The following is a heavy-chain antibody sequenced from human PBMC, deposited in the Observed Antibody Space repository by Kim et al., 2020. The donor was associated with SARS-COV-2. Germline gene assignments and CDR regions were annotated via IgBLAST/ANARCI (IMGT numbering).Heavy chain of an antibody. V-gene: IGHV4-31*03. D-gene: IGHD3-16*01. CDR2: IYYSGST. J-gene: IGHJ6*02. CDR3: WGLKRPVHYYYGMDV. CDR1: GGSISSGGYY. Sequence: SETLSLTCTVSGGSISSGGYYWSWIRQHPGKGLEWIGYIYYSGSTYYNPSLKSRVTISVDTSKNQFSLKLSSVTAADTAVYYCWGLKRPVHYYYGMDVWGQGTTAPVSS.